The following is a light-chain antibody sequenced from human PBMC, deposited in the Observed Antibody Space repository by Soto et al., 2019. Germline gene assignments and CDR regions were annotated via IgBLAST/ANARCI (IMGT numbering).Light chain of an antibody. CDR1: QSISSW. Sequence: DIQMTHSPSTLSASVLYRVTITCRASQSISSWLAWYQQKPGKAPNLLIYKASHLENGVPSRFSGSGSGTEFTLTISSLQPGDFATYYCQHYNTYPWTFGQGTKVDIK. CDR3: QHYNTYPWT. CDR2: KAS. V-gene: IGKV1-5*03. J-gene: IGKJ1*01.